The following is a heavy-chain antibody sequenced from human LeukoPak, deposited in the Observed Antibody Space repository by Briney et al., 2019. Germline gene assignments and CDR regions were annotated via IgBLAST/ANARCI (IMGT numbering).Heavy chain of an antibody. CDR1: GFTFTSYA. J-gene: IGHJ4*02. D-gene: IGHD3-9*01. CDR3: ASGARSLTGYDFLTGYYNFPGY. CDR2: ISGSGSGGST. Sequence: GGSLRLSCAASGFTFTSYAMSWVRQAPGKGLEWVSGISGSGSGGSTYYADSVKGRFTISRDNAKNTLYLQMNSLRAEDTAVYYCASGARSLTGYDFLTGYYNFPGYWGQGTLVTVSS. V-gene: IGHV3-23*01.